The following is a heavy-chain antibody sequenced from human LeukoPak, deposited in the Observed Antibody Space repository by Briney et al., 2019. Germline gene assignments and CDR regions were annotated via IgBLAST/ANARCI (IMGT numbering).Heavy chain of an antibody. V-gene: IGHV4-34*01. CDR3: ARHLGIQLRFHFDY. CDR1: GGSFSGYY. CDR2: INHSGST. D-gene: IGHD5-18*01. Sequence: SETLSLTCAVSGGSFSGYYWSWIRQPPGKGLEWLGEINHSGSTNYNPSLKSRVTISVDTSKNQFSPKLSSVPAADTAVYYCARHLGIQLRFHFDYWGQGTLVTVSS. J-gene: IGHJ4*02.